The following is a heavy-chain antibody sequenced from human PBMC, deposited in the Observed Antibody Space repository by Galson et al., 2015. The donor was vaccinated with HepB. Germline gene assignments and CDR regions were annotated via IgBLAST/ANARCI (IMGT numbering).Heavy chain of an antibody. J-gene: IGHJ4*02. V-gene: IGHV2-5*01. CDR2: IYWNDDK. CDR1: GFSLSTSGVG. D-gene: IGHD4-17*01. CDR3: AHRGYGDKPFDY. Sequence: PALVKPTQTLTLTCTFSGFSLSTSGVGVGWIRQPPGKALEWLALIYWNDDKRYSPSLKSSLTITKDTSKNQVVLTMTNMDPVDTATYYCAHRGYGDKPFDYWGQGTLVTVSS.